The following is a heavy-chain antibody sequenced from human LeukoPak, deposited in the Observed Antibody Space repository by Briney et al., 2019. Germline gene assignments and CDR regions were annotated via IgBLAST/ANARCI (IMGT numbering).Heavy chain of an antibody. V-gene: IGHV1-46*01. CDR2: INPSGGST. J-gene: IGHJ3*02. CDR1: GYTFTIYY. D-gene: IGHD1-26*01. Sequence: ASVTVSCTASGYTFTIYYMHWVRQAPGQGLEWMGIINPSGGSTSYAQKFQGRVTMTRDTSTSTVYMELSSLRSEDTAVYYCARFPVGATHPAAFDIWGQGTMVTVSS. CDR3: ARFPVGATHPAAFDI.